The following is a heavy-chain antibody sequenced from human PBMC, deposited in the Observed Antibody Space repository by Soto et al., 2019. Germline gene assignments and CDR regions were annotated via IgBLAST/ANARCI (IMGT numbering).Heavy chain of an antibody. V-gene: IGHV1-46*01. D-gene: IGHD1-26*01. J-gene: IGHJ4*02. CDR3: ARDWELGY. Sequence: ASVKVSCKTSGFTFTTYYIHWVRQAPGQGLEWMGTISPSGDSTSYAQKFQGRVTMTRDTSTSTVYMDLSSLRSDDTAMYYCARDWELGYWGQGTLVTVSS. CDR2: ISPSGDST. CDR1: GFTFTTYY.